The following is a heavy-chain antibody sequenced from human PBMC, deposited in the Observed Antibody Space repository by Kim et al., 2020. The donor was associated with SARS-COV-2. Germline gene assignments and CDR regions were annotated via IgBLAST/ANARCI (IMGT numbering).Heavy chain of an antibody. V-gene: IGHV4-59*01. Sequence: SETLSLTCTVSGGSISSYYWSWIRQPPGKGLEWIGYIYYSGSTNYNPSLKSRVTISVDTSKNQFSLKLSSVTAADTAVYYCARDDSSGTFDYWGQGTLVTVSS. CDR2: IYYSGST. CDR3: ARDDSSGTFDY. D-gene: IGHD3-22*01. CDR1: GGSISSYY. J-gene: IGHJ4*02.